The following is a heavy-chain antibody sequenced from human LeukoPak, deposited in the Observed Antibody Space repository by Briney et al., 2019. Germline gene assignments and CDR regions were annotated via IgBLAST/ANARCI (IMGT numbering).Heavy chain of an antibody. Sequence: SETLSLTCTVSGGSISSSSYYWGWIRQPPGKGLEWIGSIYYSGSTYYNPSLKSRVTISVDTSKNQFSLKLSSVTAADTAVYYCASLEMATTTPDYWGQGTLVTVSS. CDR1: GGSISSSSYY. D-gene: IGHD5-24*01. V-gene: IGHV4-39*01. J-gene: IGHJ4*02. CDR2: IYYSGST. CDR3: ASLEMATTTPDY.